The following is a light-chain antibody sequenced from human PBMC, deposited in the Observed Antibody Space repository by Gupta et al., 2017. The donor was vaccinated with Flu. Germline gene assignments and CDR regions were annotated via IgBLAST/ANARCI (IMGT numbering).Light chain of an antibody. Sequence: SVLTQSPGTLSLSPGERATLSCRASQSVSSSYLAWYQQKPGQAPRLLIYGASSRATGIPDRFSGSGSGTDFTLTISRLEPEDFAVYYCQQYGNSPPYSFGQGTKLEIK. CDR1: QSVSSSY. CDR2: GAS. CDR3: QQYGNSPPYS. V-gene: IGKV3-20*01. J-gene: IGKJ2*03.